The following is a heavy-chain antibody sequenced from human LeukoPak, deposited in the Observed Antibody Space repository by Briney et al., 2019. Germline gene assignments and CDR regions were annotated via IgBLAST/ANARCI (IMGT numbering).Heavy chain of an antibody. Sequence: GGSLRLSCAASGFTFSSYGMTWVRQAPGKGLEWVSAISGSGGSIYYADSVKGRFTISRDNSKNTLYLQMNSLRAEDTAVYYCAKDLSAGSYYDSSGYYSVDYWGQGTLVTVSS. V-gene: IGHV3-23*01. D-gene: IGHD3-22*01. J-gene: IGHJ4*02. CDR3: AKDLSAGSYYDSSGYYSVDY. CDR1: GFTFSSYG. CDR2: ISGSGGSI.